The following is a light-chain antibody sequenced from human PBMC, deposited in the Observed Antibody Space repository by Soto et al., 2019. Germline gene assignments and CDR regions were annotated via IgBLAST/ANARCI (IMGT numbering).Light chain of an antibody. J-gene: IGKJ4*01. CDR2: AAS. V-gene: IGKV1-39*01. CDR1: QSIRRY. CDR3: QQSYSTPLT. Sequence: DSHMTQCPPCLSVCVGNIFPIAGRASQSIRRYLNWYQQKQGKAPKLRIYAASSLQSGVPSRFRGRGDGPDFTITISSLQDEDVATYDCQQSYSTPLTFGGGTKVDI.